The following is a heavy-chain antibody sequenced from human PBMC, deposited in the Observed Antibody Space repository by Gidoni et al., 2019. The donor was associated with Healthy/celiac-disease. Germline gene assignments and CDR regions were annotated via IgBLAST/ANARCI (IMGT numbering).Heavy chain of an antibody. V-gene: IGHV4-39*07. D-gene: IGHD1-1*01. CDR3: ARDPGGGYGDSDY. CDR1: GGSISSSSYY. CDR2: IYYSGST. J-gene: IGHJ4*02. Sequence: QLQLQESGPGLVKPSETLSLTCTVSGGSISSSSYYWGWIRQPPGKGLEWIGSIYYSGSTYYNPSLKSRVTISVDTSKNQFSLKLSSVTAADTAVYYCARDPGGGYGDSDYWGQGTLVTVSS.